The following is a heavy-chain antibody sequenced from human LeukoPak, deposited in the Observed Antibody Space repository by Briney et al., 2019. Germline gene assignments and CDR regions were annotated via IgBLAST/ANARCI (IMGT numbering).Heavy chain of an antibody. V-gene: IGHV3-48*01. CDR1: GFTFSSYA. CDR3: ASDCSGGSLRY. J-gene: IGHJ4*02. CDR2: ISSGSSTI. D-gene: IGHD2-15*01. Sequence: GGSLRLSCAASGFTFSSYAMHWVRQAPGKGLEWISYISSGSSTIFYADSVKGRFTISRDNAKNSLYLQMNSLRAEDTAVYYCASDCSGGSLRYWGQGTLVTVSS.